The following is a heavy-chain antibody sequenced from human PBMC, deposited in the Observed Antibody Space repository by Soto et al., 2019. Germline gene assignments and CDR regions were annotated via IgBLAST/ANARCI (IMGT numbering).Heavy chain of an antibody. V-gene: IGHV3-23*01. D-gene: IGHD3-10*01. CDR1: GFAFSNYA. CDR2: ISGGAGDT. J-gene: IGHJ4*02. Sequence: VGSLRLSCAASGFAFSNYAMNWVRQAPGKGLEWVSAISGGAGDTYYADSVKGRFTISRDNSKNTLYLQMKSLRAEDTAVYYFSKSSRINLVRGVTDYWGQGTLVTVSS. CDR3: SKSSRINLVRGVTDY.